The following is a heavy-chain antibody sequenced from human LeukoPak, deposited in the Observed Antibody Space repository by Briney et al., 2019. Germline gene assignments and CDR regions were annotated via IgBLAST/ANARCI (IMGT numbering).Heavy chain of an antibody. J-gene: IGHJ4*02. V-gene: IGHV3-48*03. CDR2: ISSSGSNI. CDR3: ARDNSWKGRSFDY. D-gene: IGHD2/OR15-2a*01. Sequence: GGSLRLSCAASGFTFSSYEMNWVRQAPGKGREGVSYISSSGSNIYYADSVKGRFTISRDNAKHSLYLQMNSLRAEDTAVYYCARDNSWKGRSFDYWGQGTLVSVSS. CDR1: GFTFSSYE.